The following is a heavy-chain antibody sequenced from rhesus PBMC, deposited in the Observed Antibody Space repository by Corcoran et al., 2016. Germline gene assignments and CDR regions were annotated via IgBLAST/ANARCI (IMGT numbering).Heavy chain of an antibody. CDR2: IRNKVKGGKT. CDR3: TREYCTTITCSDAFDF. V-gene: IGHV3S22*01. Sequence: EVQLAESGGGLVQPGGSLRLSCAASGFTFSGYYMTWVRQAPGKGPGLVALIRNKVKGGKTKYAATVKGRFTISRDESKNIASLQMDSLKTEDTAVYYCTREYCTTITCSDAFDFWGQGLRVTVSS. CDR1: GFTFSGYY. J-gene: IGHJ3*01. D-gene: IGHD2-2*01.